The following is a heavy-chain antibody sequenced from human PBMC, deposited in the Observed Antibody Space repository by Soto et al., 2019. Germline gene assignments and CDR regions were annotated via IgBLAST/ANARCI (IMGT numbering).Heavy chain of an antibody. D-gene: IGHD4-17*01. CDR2: IYHSGST. CDR1: GGSISSGGYS. CDR3: ARGMTTVTTFDY. V-gene: IGHV4-30-2*01. Sequence: QLQLQESGSGLVKPSQTLSLTCAVSGGSISSGGYSCNWIRQPPGKGLEWIVYIYHSGSTYYNPSLKSRVTRSVDRSKNQFSLKLSSVTAADTAVYYCARGMTTVTTFDYWGQGTLVTVSS. J-gene: IGHJ4*02.